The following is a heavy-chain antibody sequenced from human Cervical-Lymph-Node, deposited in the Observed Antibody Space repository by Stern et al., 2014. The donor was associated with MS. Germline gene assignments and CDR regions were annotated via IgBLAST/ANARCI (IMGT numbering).Heavy chain of an antibody. CDR3: ARGRSYSIDY. CDR1: GGSISSYY. V-gene: IGHV4-59*01. J-gene: IGHJ4*02. Sequence: MQLVESGPGLVKPSETLSLTCTVSGGSISSYYWSWIRQPPGKGLEWIGYTYYSGSTNYNPSLKSRVTISVDTSKNQFSLKLSSVAAADTAAYYCARGRSYSIDYWGQGTLVTVSS. CDR2: TYYSGST. D-gene: IGHD2-15*01.